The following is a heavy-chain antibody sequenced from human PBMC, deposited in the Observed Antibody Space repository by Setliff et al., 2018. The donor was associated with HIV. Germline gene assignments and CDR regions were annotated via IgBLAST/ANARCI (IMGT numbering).Heavy chain of an antibody. V-gene: IGHV4-61*01. D-gene: IGHD4-17*01. CDR3: ARDGDYNYYGMDV. Sequence: SETLSLTCSVSGASIRSGLNYWSWIRRPPGKGLEWIGYIYYSGSTNYNPSLKSRVTISVDTPKNQFSLKLSSVTAADTAVYYCARDGDYNYYGMDVWGQGTTVTVSS. CDR1: GASIRSGLNY. J-gene: IGHJ6*02. CDR2: IYYSGST.